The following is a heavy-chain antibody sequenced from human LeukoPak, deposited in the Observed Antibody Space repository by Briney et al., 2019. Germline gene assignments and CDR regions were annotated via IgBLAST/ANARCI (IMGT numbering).Heavy chain of an antibody. D-gene: IGHD1-26*01. V-gene: IGHV4-39*01. CDR3: ARHFTFLGRIWYFDL. J-gene: IGHJ2*01. Sequence: SETLSLTCTVSGGSISSSSYYWGWIRQPPGKGLEWIGSIYYSGSTYYNPSLKSRVTISVDTSKNQFSLKLSSVTAADTAVYYCARHFTFLGRIWYFDLWGRGTLVTVSS. CDR2: IYYSGST. CDR1: GGSISSSSYY.